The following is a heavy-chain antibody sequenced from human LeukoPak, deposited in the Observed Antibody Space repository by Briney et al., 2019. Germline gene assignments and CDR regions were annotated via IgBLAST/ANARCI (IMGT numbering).Heavy chain of an antibody. CDR3: ARDRGTITGTIWFDP. CDR2: ISSSSSTI. V-gene: IGHV3-48*01. J-gene: IGHJ5*02. Sequence: GGSLRLSCAASGFTFSSYSMNWVRQAPGKGLEWVSYISSSSSTIYYADSVKGRFTISRDNAKNSLYLQMNSLRAEDTAVYYYARDRGTITGTIWFDPWGQGTLVTVSS. D-gene: IGHD1-7*01. CDR1: GFTFSSYS.